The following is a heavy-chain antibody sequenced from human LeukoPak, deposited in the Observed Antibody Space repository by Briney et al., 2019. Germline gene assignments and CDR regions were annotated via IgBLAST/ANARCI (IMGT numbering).Heavy chain of an antibody. J-gene: IGHJ4*02. V-gene: IGHV1-2*02. Sequence: ASVKVSCKASGYTFTGYYMHWVRQAPGQGLEWMGWINPNSGGTNYAQKFQGRVTMTRDTSISTAYMELSRLRSDDTAVYYCARDSLTTWIQLPDYWGQGTLVTVSS. CDR2: INPNSGGT. CDR1: GYTFTGYY. CDR3: ARDSLTTWIQLPDY. D-gene: IGHD5-18*01.